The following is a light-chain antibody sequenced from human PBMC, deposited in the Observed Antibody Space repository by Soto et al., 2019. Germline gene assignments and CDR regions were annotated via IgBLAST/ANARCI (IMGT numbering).Light chain of an antibody. CDR3: QQYGSSPQT. V-gene: IGKV3-20*01. CDR2: GVS. Sequence: EIVLTQSPGTLSLSPGERATLSCRASQSVSSSYLAWYQQKPGQAPRLLIYGVSSRATGIPDRFSGSGSGTDFTLTISRLEPEDFAVYYCQQYGSSPQTFSQGTKVEIK. J-gene: IGKJ1*01. CDR1: QSVSSSY.